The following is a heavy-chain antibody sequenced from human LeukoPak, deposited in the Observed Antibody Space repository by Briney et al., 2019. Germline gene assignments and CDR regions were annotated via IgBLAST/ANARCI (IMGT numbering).Heavy chain of an antibody. V-gene: IGHV3-13*01. D-gene: IGHD1-14*01. J-gene: IGHJ2*01. Sequence: GGSLRLSCAASGFTCSSHDMHWVRQVTGKGLEWVSAIGPAGDTYYPTSVKGRFTVSRENAKNSLYLQMNSLRAGDTAVYYCARGPSRATITWYIDLWGRGTLVTVSS. CDR3: ARGPSRATITWYIDL. CDR2: IGPAGDT. CDR1: GFTCSSHD.